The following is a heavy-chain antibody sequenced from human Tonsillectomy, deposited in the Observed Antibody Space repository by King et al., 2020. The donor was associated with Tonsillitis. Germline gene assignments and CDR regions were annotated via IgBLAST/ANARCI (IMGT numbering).Heavy chain of an antibody. V-gene: IGHV3-64D*08. J-gene: IGHJ4*02. CDR1: GFTFSSYA. Sequence: QLVQSGGGLVQPGGSLRLSCSASGFTFSSYAMHWVRQTPGKGLEYVSTISSNGGSAYYADSVKGRFTISRDNSMSTLYLQMRSLRAEDTAVYYCVKPDVGYCSGGSCYPDFFDSWGQGTLVTVSS. CDR2: ISSNGGSA. D-gene: IGHD2-15*01. CDR3: VKPDVGYCSGGSCYPDFFDS.